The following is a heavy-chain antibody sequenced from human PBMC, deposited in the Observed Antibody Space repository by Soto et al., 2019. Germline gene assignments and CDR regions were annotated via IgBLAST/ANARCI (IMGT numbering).Heavy chain of an antibody. CDR2: ICYSGSSK. CDR1: GFTFSSYG. Sequence: GGSLRLSCAASGFTFSSYGMHWVRQAPGKGLEWVSVICYSGSSKYYADSVKGRFTISRDNSKNTLYLQMNSLRAEDTAVYYCAKAYSYEYSYYYYYGMDVWGQGTTVTVSS. J-gene: IGHJ6*02. V-gene: IGHV3-33*06. CDR3: AKAYSYEYSYYYYYGMDV. D-gene: IGHD5-18*01.